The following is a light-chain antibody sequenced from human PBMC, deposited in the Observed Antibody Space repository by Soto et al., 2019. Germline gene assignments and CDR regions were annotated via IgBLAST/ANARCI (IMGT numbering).Light chain of an antibody. Sequence: QSVLTQPPSVSAAPGQKLTISCSGNSSNIGRSYVSWYQQVPGTAPKLLIYDNEKRPSGIPDRFSGSKSGTSATLDITGLQTGDEADYYCGTWDGRLGGVFGGGTKLTVL. J-gene: IGLJ3*02. CDR3: GTWDGRLGGV. CDR2: DNE. CDR1: SSNIGRSY. V-gene: IGLV1-51*01.